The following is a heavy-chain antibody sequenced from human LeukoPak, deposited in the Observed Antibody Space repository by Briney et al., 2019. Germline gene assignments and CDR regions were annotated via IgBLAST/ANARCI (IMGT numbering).Heavy chain of an antibody. CDR3: ARDQDDYGGP. Sequence: SVKVSCKASGGTFSSYAISWVRQAPGQGLEWMGGIIPFFGTANYAQKFQGRVTMTRDTSISTAYMELSSLGSDDTAVYYCARDQDDYGGPWGQGTLVTVSS. J-gene: IGHJ5*02. CDR2: IIPFFGTA. CDR1: GGTFSSYA. V-gene: IGHV1-69*05. D-gene: IGHD4-23*01.